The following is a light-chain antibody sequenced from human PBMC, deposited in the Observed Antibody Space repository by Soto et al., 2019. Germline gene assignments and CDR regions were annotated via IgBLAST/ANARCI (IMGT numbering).Light chain of an antibody. CDR1: TGAVTYGHY. CDR3: LLSYSSTRVI. J-gene: IGLJ2*01. V-gene: IGLV7-46*01. Sequence: QAVVTQEPSLTVSPGGTVTLTCGSTTGAVTYGHYPYWFQQKPGQAPTTLIYDTYNKHPWTPARFAGSILGGKAALTLSGAQPEDEAHYYCLLSYSSTRVIFGAGTQLTVL. CDR2: DTY.